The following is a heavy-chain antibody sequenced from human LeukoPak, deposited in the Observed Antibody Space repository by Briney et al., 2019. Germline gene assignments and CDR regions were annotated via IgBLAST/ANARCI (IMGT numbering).Heavy chain of an antibody. V-gene: IGHV3-7*01. CDR1: GFTFNNFW. J-gene: IGHJ4*02. Sequence: GGSLKLSCAASGFTFNNFWINCVCQAPWERLKWVANINQDGSEKYYVDSVKGRFTISRDNTKNSLFLQMNSLRAEDTAVYYCARSKGFSSSFRYYFDYWGQGTLVTASS. CDR2: INQDGSEK. CDR3: ARSKGFSSSFRYYFDY. D-gene: IGHD6-6*01.